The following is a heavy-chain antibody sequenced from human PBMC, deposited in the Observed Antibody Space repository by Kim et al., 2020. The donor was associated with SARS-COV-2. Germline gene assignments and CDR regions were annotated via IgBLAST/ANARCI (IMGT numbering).Heavy chain of an antibody. Sequence: GGSLRLSCAASGFTFSSYGMHWVRQAPGKGLEWVAVISYDGSNKYYADSVKGRFTISRDNSKNTLYLQMNSLRAEDTAVYYCAKDPKYYDFWSGYFPGPAPPYYYYGMDVWGQGTTVTVSS. J-gene: IGHJ6*02. D-gene: IGHD3-3*01. CDR3: AKDPKYYDFWSGYFPGPAPPYYYYGMDV. CDR2: ISYDGSNK. CDR1: GFTFSSYG. V-gene: IGHV3-30*18.